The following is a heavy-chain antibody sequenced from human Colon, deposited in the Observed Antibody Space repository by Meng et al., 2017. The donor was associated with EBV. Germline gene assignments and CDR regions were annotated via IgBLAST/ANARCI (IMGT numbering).Heavy chain of an antibody. Sequence: QRPGPVLGTLWAARSRSLPVSGAARIRRSGCSCVRPPPETGRKWIGEIDHICCTNSTPSLKWLVTISVDESKNQFSLRLISVTAADTAVYYLARVGAYCGGDCDHPRWGQGTLVTVSS. CDR2: IDHICCT. V-gene: IGHV4-4*02. J-gene: IGHJ4*02. CDR3: ARVGAYCGGDCDHPR. D-gene: IGHD2-21*02. CDR1: GAARIRRSG.